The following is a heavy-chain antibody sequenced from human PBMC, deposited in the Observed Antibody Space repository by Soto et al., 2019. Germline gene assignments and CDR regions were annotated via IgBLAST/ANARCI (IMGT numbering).Heavy chain of an antibody. CDR2: IYYSGST. CDR1: GGSISSGGYY. CDR3: ARQVPAAIRLGWFDP. J-gene: IGHJ5*02. V-gene: IGHV4-39*01. Sequence: ASETLSLTCTVSGGSISSGGYYWSWIRQHPGKGLEWIGYIYYSGSTYYRPSLKSRVTISVDTSKNQFSLKLSSVTAADTAVYYCARQVPAAIRLGWFDPWGQGTLVTVSS. D-gene: IGHD2-2*02.